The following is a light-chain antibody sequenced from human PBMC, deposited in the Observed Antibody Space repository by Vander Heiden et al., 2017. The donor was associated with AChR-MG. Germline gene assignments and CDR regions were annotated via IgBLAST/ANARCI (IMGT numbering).Light chain of an antibody. V-gene: IGKV3-15*01. Sequence: ELVMTQSPATLSVSPGERATLSCRASQSVSSNLAWYQQKPGQAPSRLIYCASTRATGIPARFSGSGSGTEFTLTISSLQSEDFAGYYCQQYNNWHMYTFGQGTKLEIK. J-gene: IGKJ2*01. CDR1: QSVSSN. CDR2: CAS. CDR3: QQYNNWHMYT.